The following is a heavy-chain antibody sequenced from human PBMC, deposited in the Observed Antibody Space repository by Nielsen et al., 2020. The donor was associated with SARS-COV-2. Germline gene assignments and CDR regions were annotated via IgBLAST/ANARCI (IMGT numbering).Heavy chain of an antibody. D-gene: IGHD6-6*01. CDR2: IDWDDDK. Sequence: SGPTLVKPTQTLTLTCTFSGFSLSTSGMCVSWIRQPPGKALEWLARIDWDDDKYYSTSLKTRLTISKDTSKNQVVLTMTNMDPVDTATYYCARIVAYSSSSFLNYGMDVWGQGTTVTVSS. CDR3: ARIVAYSSSSFLNYGMDV. J-gene: IGHJ6*02. V-gene: IGHV2-70*11. CDR1: GFSLSTSGMC.